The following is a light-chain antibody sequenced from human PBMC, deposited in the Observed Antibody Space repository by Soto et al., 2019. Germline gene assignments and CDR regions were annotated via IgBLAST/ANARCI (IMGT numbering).Light chain of an antibody. J-gene: IGLJ1*01. CDR3: SSYTISNTYV. Sequence: ALTQPPSVSGSPGQSVTISCTGPSSDFGTYNGISWYQQPPGTAPKLMIYDVSNRPSGVPDRFSGSKSGNTASLTISGLQAEDEGDYYCSSYTISNTYVFGTGTKVTVL. CDR1: SSDFGTYNG. V-gene: IGLV2-18*02. CDR2: DVS.